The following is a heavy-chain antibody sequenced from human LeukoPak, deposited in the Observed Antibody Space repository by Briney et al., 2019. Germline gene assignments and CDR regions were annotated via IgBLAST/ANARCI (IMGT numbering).Heavy chain of an antibody. CDR1: GFTVSSNY. CDR3: ARAGVYDTLTGYSPTLDY. V-gene: IGHV3-53*01. J-gene: IGHJ4*02. CDR2: IYSGGST. Sequence: GGSLRLSCAASGFTVSSNYMSWVRQAPGKGLEWVSVIYSGGSTYYADSVKGRFTISRDNSKSTLYIQMNSLRAEDTAVYYCARAGVYDTLTGYSPTLDYWGQGTLVTVSS. D-gene: IGHD3-9*01.